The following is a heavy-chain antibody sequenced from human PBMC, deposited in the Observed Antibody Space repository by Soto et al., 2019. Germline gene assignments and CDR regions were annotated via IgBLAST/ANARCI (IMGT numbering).Heavy chain of an antibody. CDR1: GFTFSSYG. J-gene: IGHJ4*02. D-gene: IGHD3-22*01. Sequence: GGSLRLSCAASGFTFSSYGMHWVRQAPGKGLEWVAVISYDGSNKYYADSVKGRFTISRDNSKNTLYLQMNSLRAEDTAVYYCAKDDYYDTGFDYWGQGPLVTVSS. CDR3: AKDDYYDTGFDY. CDR2: ISYDGSNK. V-gene: IGHV3-30*18.